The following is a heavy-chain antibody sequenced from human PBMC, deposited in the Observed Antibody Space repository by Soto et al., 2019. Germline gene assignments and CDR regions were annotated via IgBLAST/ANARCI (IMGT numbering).Heavy chain of an antibody. CDR1: GASISNYY. CDR2: IHNGGST. D-gene: IGHD6-13*01. Sequence: PSETLSLTCTVSGASISNYYWSWIRQPPGKGLEWIGYIHNGGSTNYNPSLKSRVTISEDTSKNQFSLKLSSVTAADTAVYYCARISSWYYGMDVWGQGTTVTVSS. CDR3: ARISSWYYGMDV. V-gene: IGHV4-59*01. J-gene: IGHJ6*02.